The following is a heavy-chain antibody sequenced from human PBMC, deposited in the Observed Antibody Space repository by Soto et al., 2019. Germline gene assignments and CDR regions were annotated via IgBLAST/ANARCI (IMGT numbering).Heavy chain of an antibody. CDR3: AKDTYYHDSSGYYVFDY. CDR2: ISYDGSNK. Sequence: GLSKRVWRSDAGCTIVDFGMHWVSKTTGKGLEWVAVISYDGSNKNYADSVKGRFTISRDNSKNTLYLQMNSLRAEDTAVYYYAKDTYYHDSSGYYVFDYWGQGTLVTVSS. V-gene: IGHV3-30*18. CDR1: GCTIVDFG. J-gene: IGHJ4*02. D-gene: IGHD3-22*01.